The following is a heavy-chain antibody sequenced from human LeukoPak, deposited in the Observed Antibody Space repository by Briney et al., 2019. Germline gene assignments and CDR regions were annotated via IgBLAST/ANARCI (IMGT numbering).Heavy chain of an antibody. CDR2: ISVSIGST. V-gene: IGHV3-23*01. CDR3: ARQLHSSSWPFDY. CDR1: GFTFSSYA. J-gene: IGHJ4*02. D-gene: IGHD6-13*01. Sequence: GGSLRLSCAASGFTFSSYAMSWVRQAPGKGLEWVSAISVSIGSTYYADSVKGRFTISRDNSKNTLYLQMNSLRAEDTALYHCARQLHSSSWPFDYWGQGTLVTVSS.